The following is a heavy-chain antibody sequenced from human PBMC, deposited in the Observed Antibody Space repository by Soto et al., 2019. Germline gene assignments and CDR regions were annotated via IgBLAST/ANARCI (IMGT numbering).Heavy chain of an antibody. CDR2: IYTSGST. D-gene: IGHD6-13*01. Sequence: ASETLSLTCTVSGGSISSYYWSWIRQPAGKGLEWIGRIYTSGSTNYNPSLKSRVTMSVDTSKNQFSLKLSSVTAADTAVYYCARELAAAGYYYGMDVWGQGTTVTVSS. J-gene: IGHJ6*02. CDR3: ARELAAAGYYYGMDV. CDR1: GGSISSYY. V-gene: IGHV4-4*07.